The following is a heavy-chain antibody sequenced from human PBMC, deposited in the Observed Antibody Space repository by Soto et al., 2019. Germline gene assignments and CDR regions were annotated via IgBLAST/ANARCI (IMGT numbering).Heavy chain of an antibody. V-gene: IGHV3-9*01. CDR2: LSWNSGSI. J-gene: IGHJ4*02. D-gene: IGHD6-19*01. Sequence: EVQLVESGGGLVQPGRSLRLSCAASGFTFDDYAMHWVRQAPGKGLEWVSGLSWNSGSIGYADSVKGRFTISRDNAKNSLYLQMNSLRAEDTALYYCAMAGYSSGWYSTFDYWGQGTLVTVSS. CDR3: AMAGYSSGWYSTFDY. CDR1: GFTFDDYA.